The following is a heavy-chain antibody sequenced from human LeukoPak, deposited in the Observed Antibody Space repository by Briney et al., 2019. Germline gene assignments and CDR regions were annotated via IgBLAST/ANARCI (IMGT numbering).Heavy chain of an antibody. CDR2: INHSGST. J-gene: IGHJ3*02. Sequence: SETLSLTCTVSGGSISSYYWSWIRQPPGKGLEWIGEINHSGSTNYNPSLKSRVTISVDTSKNQFSLKLSSVTAADTAVYYCARGQLGDYDSSGYYYDAFDIWGQGTMVTVSS. D-gene: IGHD3-22*01. V-gene: IGHV4-34*01. CDR3: ARGQLGDYDSSGYYYDAFDI. CDR1: GGSISSYY.